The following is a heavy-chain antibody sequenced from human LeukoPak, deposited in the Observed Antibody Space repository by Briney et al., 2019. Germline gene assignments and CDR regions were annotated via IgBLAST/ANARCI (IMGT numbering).Heavy chain of an antibody. CDR3: ARAHYASSNIKVPFDV. D-gene: IGHD3-22*01. Sequence: SVKVSCKVSGGTFSDYAITWVRQAPGQGLEWMGGFIPLFKTANYAQKFQGRVTITADESATTAYMDLSSLRSEDTALYYCARAHYASSNIKVPFDVWGKGTTVTVSS. CDR1: GGTFSDYA. V-gene: IGHV1-69*13. J-gene: IGHJ6*04. CDR2: FIPLFKTA.